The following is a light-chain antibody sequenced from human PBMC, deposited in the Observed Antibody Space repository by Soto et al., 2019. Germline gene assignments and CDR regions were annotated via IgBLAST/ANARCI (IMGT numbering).Light chain of an antibody. CDR2: TND. Sequence: QSVLAQPPSASGTPRQRVIIPFFGSNSNMGTNTVHWFQQFPGTAPKLLIYTNDQRPSGVPDRFSGSNSGTSASLAISGLQSEDEADYYCAVWDDSLNGHVFGTGTKVTVL. V-gene: IGLV1-44*01. CDR3: AVWDDSLNGHV. J-gene: IGLJ1*01. CDR1: NSNMGTNT.